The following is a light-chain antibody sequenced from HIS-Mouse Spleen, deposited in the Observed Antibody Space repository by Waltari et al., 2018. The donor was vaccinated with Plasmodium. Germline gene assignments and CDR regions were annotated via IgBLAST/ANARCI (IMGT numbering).Light chain of an antibody. Sequence: DIQMTQSPSSLSASVGDRVTLTCRASQSISSYLNWYQQKPGKAPKLLIYAASSLQSGVPSRFSGSGSGTDFTLTISRLEPEDFAVYYCQQYGSSSWTFGQGTKVEIK. CDR1: QSISSY. V-gene: IGKV1-39*01. CDR2: AAS. CDR3: QQYGSSSWT. J-gene: IGKJ1*01.